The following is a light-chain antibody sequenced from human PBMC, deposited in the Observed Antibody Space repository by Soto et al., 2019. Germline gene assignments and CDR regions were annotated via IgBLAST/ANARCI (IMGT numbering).Light chain of an antibody. V-gene: IGLV1-40*01. CDR3: QAYDNSLRGWV. Sequence: QSVLTQPPSVSGDPGQTVTISCTGSSSNFGAGHDVNWYQQLPGSAPKLVIYSDFNRPSGVPARFFGSRSGTSASLAITGLQPEDEASYYGQAYDNSLRGWVFGGGTKVTVL. J-gene: IGLJ3*02. CDR2: SDF. CDR1: SSNFGAGHD.